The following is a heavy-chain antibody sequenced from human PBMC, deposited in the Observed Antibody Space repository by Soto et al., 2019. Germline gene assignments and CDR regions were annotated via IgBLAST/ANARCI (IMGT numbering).Heavy chain of an antibody. V-gene: IGHV3-74*01. Sequence: PGGSLRLSCVASGFTFSRYWMHWVRQAPGKGLVWVSRINIDGSITNYADSVKGRFTISRDNSQNTLYLQMHRLRADDSAIYFCAVGRHKTSGSNTWFDPWGRGTQVTVSS. J-gene: IGHJ5*02. CDR1: GFTFSRYW. CDR3: AVGRHKTSGSNTWFDP. CDR2: INIDGSIT. D-gene: IGHD3-22*01.